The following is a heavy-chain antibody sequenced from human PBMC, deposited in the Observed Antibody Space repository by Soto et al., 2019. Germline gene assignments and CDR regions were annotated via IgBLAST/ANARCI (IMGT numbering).Heavy chain of an antibody. V-gene: IGHV1-3*01. CDR1: GYTFTNYA. CDR3: AGSQYSSGWYHWYSDL. J-gene: IGHJ2*01. Sequence: QVQLVQSGAEVKKPGASVKVSCKASGYTFTNYAIHWVRQAPGQRLEWMGWFNGGHGHTKYSQKFQGRVLNTRDTSARTAYKDLTGLRSGDTAVLYCAGSQYSSGWYHWYSDLWGRGTLVTVAS. CDR2: FNGGHGHT. D-gene: IGHD6-19*01.